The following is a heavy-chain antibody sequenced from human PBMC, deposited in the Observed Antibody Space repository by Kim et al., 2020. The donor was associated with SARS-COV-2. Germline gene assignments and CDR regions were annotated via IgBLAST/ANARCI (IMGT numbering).Heavy chain of an antibody. CDR3: AKDRGVVALTTPRQQYYYGMDV. D-gene: IGHD2-15*01. V-gene: IGHV3-30*18. Sequence: GGSLRLSCAVSGFTFSSYGMHWVRQAPGKGLEWVAVISYDGSNKYYADSVKGRFTISRDNSKNTLYLQMNSLRAEDTAVYYCAKDRGVVALTTPRQQYYYGMDVGGQGTTVTVSS. J-gene: IGHJ6*02. CDR1: GFTFSSYG. CDR2: ISYDGSNK.